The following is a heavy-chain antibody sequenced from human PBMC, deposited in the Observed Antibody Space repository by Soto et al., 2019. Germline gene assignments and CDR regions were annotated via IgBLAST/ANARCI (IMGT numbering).Heavy chain of an antibody. CDR1: GDSVSSNSAA. CDR3: ARGESDSYGYLDWFDP. V-gene: IGHV6-1*01. J-gene: IGHJ5*02. D-gene: IGHD5-18*01. CDR2: TYYRSKWCN. Sequence: SQTLSLTCAISGDSVSSNSAAWNWIRQSPSRGLEWLGRTYYRSKWCNDYAVSVKSRITINPDTSKNQFSLQLNSVTPEDTAVYYCARGESDSYGYLDWFDPCGQGTLVTVSS.